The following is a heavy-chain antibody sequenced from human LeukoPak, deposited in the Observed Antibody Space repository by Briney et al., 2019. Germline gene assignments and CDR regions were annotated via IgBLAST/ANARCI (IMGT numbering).Heavy chain of an antibody. V-gene: IGHV3-7*03. CDR3: ARVEYSGNGNLY. D-gene: IGHD1-26*01. Sequence: GGSLGLSCAGSGLTFINYWMTWVRQVPGKGLEWVANINRDRSGKYYLPSVRGRFTISKDDAKDSLYLQMDSLRPEDTAIYYCARVEYSGNGNLYWGQGTLVTVSS. J-gene: IGHJ4*02. CDR1: GLTFINYW. CDR2: INRDRSGK.